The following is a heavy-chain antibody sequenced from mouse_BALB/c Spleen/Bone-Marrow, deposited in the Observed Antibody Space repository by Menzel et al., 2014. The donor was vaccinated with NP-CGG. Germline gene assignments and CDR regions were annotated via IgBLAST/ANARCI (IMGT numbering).Heavy chain of an antibody. J-gene: IGHJ2*01. D-gene: IGHD1-2*01. CDR2: IWAGGIT. CDR1: GFSLTSYG. V-gene: IGHV2-9*02. CDR3: ARGLRLRDYFYY. Sequence: VNVVESGPGLVAPSQSLSITCTVSGFSLTSYGVHWVRQPPGKGLEWLGVIWAGGITNYNSTLMSRLSISKDNSKSQVFLKMNSLQSDDTAMYYCARGLRLRDYFYYWGQGTTLTVSS.